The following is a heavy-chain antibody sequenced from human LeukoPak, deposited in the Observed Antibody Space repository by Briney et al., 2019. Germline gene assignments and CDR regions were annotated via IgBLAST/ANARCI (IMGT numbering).Heavy chain of an antibody. CDR3: ARDHSRSTRYYYYYYYMDV. D-gene: IGHD3-10*01. Sequence: GGSLRLSCAASGFIFSSFGMHWVRQAPGKGLEWVAVIWYDGSNKYYADSVKGRFTISRDNSKNTLYLQMNSLRAEDTAVYYCARDHSRSTRYYYYYYYMDVWGKGTTVTVSS. V-gene: IGHV3-33*01. CDR2: IWYDGSNK. CDR1: GFIFSSFG. J-gene: IGHJ6*03.